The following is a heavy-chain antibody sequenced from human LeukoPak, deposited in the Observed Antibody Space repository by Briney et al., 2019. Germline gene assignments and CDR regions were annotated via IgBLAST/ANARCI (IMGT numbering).Heavy chain of an antibody. CDR3: ALTSIWNDDGGQCFDY. V-gene: IGHV7-4-1*02. Sequence: GASVKVSCKASGYTFTNYAINWVRQAPGQGLEWMGWINTYTGKPTYAQAFTGRFVFSLDTSVNTAHLQISGLKAEDTAVYYCALTSIWNDDGGQCFDYWGQGTLVTVS. D-gene: IGHD1-1*01. CDR2: INTYTGKP. J-gene: IGHJ4*02. CDR1: GYTFTNYA.